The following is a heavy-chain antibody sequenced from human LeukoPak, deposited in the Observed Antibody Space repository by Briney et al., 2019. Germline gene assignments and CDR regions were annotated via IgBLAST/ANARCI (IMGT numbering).Heavy chain of an antibody. CDR2: INQDGREK. CDR1: RFTLSNYW. CDR3: ARSHDDFASGSGIY. V-gene: IGHV3-7*05. D-gene: IGHD3-10*01. Sequence: GGSLRLSCAPSRFTLSNYWMSWVRQAPGKGLEWVANINQDGREKYYVDSVRGRCSTSTDKAQKPLYLQKNRPRAPETAAYFGARSHDDFASGSGIYWGQGTLVTVSS. J-gene: IGHJ4*02.